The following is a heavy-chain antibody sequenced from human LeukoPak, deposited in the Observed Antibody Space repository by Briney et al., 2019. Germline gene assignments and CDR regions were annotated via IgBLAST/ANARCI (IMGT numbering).Heavy chain of an antibody. CDR3: TRLSGSSSIDY. D-gene: IGHD6-13*01. J-gene: IGHJ4*02. CDR2: IRSKANSYAT. Sequence: PGGSLKLSCAASGFTFSGSAMQWVRQASGKGLEWVGRIRSKANSYATAYAASVKGRFTISRDDSKNTAYLQMNSLKTEDTAVYYCTRLSGSSSIDYWGQGTLVTVSS. CDR1: GFTFSGSA. V-gene: IGHV3-73*01.